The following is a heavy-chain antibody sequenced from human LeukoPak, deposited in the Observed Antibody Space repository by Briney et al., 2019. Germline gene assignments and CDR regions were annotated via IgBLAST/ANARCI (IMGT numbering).Heavy chain of an antibody. CDR3: ARLDWYYDILTGYSPDYGMDV. CDR2: IYYSGST. CDR1: GGSISSYY. J-gene: IGHJ6*04. V-gene: IGHV4-59*01. Sequence: SETLSLTCTVSGGSISSYYWSWIRQPPGKGLEWIGYIYYSGSTNYNPSLKSRVTISVDTSKNQFSLKLSSVTAADTAVYYCARLDWYYDILTGYSPDYGMDVWGKGTTVTVSS. D-gene: IGHD3-9*01.